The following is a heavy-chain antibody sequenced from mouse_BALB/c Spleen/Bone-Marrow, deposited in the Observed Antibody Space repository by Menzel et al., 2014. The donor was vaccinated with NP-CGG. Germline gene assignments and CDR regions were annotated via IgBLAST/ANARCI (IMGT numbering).Heavy chain of an antibody. CDR3: ANYYYGSSLFAY. J-gene: IGHJ3*01. D-gene: IGHD1-1*01. CDR1: GFNIKDTY. Sequence: EVQLQQSGAELVKPGASVKLSCTASGFNIKDTYMHWVKQRPEQGLEWIGRIDPANGNTKYDPKFQGTATITADTSSNTAYLQLSSLTSEDTAVYYCANYYYGSSLFAYWGQGTLVTVSA. CDR2: IDPANGNT. V-gene: IGHV14-3*02.